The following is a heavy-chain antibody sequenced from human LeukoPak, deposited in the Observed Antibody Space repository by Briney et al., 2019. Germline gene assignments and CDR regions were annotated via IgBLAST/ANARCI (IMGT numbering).Heavy chain of an antibody. CDR3: ARRGIQLWPHDDY. CDR2: ISSSGSTI. D-gene: IGHD5-18*01. Sequence: GGSLRLSCAPSGFTFSSCWMHWVRQAPGKGLEWVSYISSSGSTIFYADSVKGRFTISRDNAKNSLYLQMNSLRAEDTAVYYCARRGIQLWPHDDYWGQGTLVTVSS. V-gene: IGHV3-48*04. CDR1: GFTFSSCW. J-gene: IGHJ4*02.